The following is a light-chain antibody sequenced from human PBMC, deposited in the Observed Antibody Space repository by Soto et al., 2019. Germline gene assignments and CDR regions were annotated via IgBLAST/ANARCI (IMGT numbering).Light chain of an antibody. J-gene: IGLJ2*01. Sequence: QLVLTQSPSASASLGASVKLTCTLSSGHSSYTIAWHQQQPEKGPRYLMKLNSDGSHSKGDGIPDRFSGSSSGAERYLTISSLQSEDEADYYCQTWGTGMDVLFGGGTKLTVL. V-gene: IGLV4-69*01. CDR1: SGHSSYT. CDR2: LNSDGSH. CDR3: QTWGTGMDVL.